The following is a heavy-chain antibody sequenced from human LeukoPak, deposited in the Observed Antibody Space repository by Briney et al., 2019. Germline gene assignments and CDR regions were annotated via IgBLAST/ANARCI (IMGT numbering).Heavy chain of an antibody. J-gene: IGHJ6*02. Sequence: ASVKVSCKASGFTFTGYDINWVRQAPGQGLEWMGWMNPNSGNTRYAQKVQGRITMTRDTSISTAYMELSSLTSEDTAVYYCARGPTLVRGVILPGSVGGMDVWGQGTTVTVSS. CDR1: GFTFTGYD. V-gene: IGHV1-8*01. CDR3: ARGPTLVRGVILPGSVGGMDV. CDR2: MNPNSGNT. D-gene: IGHD3-10*01.